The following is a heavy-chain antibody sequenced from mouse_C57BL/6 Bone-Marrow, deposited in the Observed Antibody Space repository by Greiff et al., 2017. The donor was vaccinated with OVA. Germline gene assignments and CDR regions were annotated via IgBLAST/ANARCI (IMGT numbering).Heavy chain of an antibody. Sequence: QVHVKQSGAELARPGASVKLSCKASGYTFTSYGISWVKQRTGQGLEWIGEIYPRSGNTYYNEKFKGKATLTADKSSSTAYMELRSLTSEDSAVYFCAHCSSLYYAMDYWGQGTSVTVSS. D-gene: IGHD1-1*01. J-gene: IGHJ4*01. V-gene: IGHV1-81*01. CDR3: AHCSSLYYAMDY. CDR2: IYPRSGNT. CDR1: GYTFTSYG.